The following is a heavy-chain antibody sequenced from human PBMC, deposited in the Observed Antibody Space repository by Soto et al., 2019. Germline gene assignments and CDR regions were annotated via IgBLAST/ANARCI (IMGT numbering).Heavy chain of an antibody. D-gene: IGHD4-17*01. J-gene: IGHJ1*01. Sequence: QVQLQQWGAGLLKPSETLSLTCAVYGGSFSGYYWSWIRQPPGKGLEWIGEINHSGSTNYNPSLKSRVTRSVDTSKNQFSLKLSSVTAADTAVYYCARLSDYGDYPAEYFQHWGQGTLVTVSS. CDR3: ARLSDYGDYPAEYFQH. CDR1: GGSFSGYY. CDR2: INHSGST. V-gene: IGHV4-34*01.